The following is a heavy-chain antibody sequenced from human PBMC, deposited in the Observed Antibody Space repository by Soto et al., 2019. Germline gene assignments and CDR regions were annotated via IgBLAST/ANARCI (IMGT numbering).Heavy chain of an antibody. Sequence: SETLSLTCTVSGGSISSYYWSWIRQPPGKGLEWIGYIYYSGSTNYNPSLKSRVTISVDTSKNQFSLKLSSVTAADTAVYYCASGRGEPWRSEYYFDYWGQGTLVTVSS. CDR3: ASGRGEPWRSEYYFDY. CDR2: IYYSGST. V-gene: IGHV4-59*01. D-gene: IGHD3-10*01. J-gene: IGHJ4*02. CDR1: GGSISSYY.